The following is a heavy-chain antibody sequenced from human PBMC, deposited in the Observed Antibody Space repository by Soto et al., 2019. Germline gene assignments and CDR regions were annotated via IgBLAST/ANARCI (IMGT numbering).Heavy chain of an antibody. J-gene: IGHJ4*02. V-gene: IGHV4-59*12. D-gene: IGHD3-22*01. CDR1: GRSITSYY. CDR3: ARTYDSNGYANEFDS. Sequence: SETLSLTCSVSGRSITSYYWSWVRQPPGKGLEWIGYIYDNGISSQNPSLKSRVTMSADTSQNHFSLKLTSVTGADTAVYYCARTYDSNGYANEFDSWGQGILVTVSS. CDR2: IYDNGIS.